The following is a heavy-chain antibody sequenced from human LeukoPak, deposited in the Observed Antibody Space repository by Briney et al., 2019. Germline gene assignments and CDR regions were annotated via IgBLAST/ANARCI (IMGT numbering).Heavy chain of an antibody. J-gene: IGHJ3*02. V-gene: IGHV4-30-4*01. CDR3: ARDCSGGSCYGAFDI. Sequence: SQTLSLTCTVSGASIRSGDYYWSWNRQPPGKGLEWIGYIHDSGSTYYNPSLKSRITISVDTSENRFSLKLSSVTATDTAVYYCARDCSGGSCYGAFDIWGQGTMVTVSS. D-gene: IGHD2-15*01. CDR2: IHDSGST. CDR1: GASIRSGDYY.